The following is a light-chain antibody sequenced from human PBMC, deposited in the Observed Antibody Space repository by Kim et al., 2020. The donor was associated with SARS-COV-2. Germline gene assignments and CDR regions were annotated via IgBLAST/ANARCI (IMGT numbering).Light chain of an antibody. J-gene: IGLJ2*01. CDR1: SSDVGAYIY. CDR3: GAYAGSSSL. V-gene: IGLV2-8*01. Sequence: PGQSVTISCTGTSSDVGAYIYVSWYQQQAGKDPKLIIYEVNKRPSGVPDRFSGSKSGNTASLTVSGLQAEDEADYYCGAYAGSSSLFGGGTQLTVL. CDR2: EVN.